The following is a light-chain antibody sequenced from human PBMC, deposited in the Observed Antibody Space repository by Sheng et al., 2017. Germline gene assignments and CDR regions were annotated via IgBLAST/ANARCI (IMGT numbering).Light chain of an antibody. V-gene: IGKV3-20*01. CDR3: QQYGSSPPIT. CDR2: GAS. J-gene: IGKJ3*01. CDR1: QSIRDNY. Sequence: EIVLTQSPGTLSLSPGERATLACRASQSIRDNYLAWYQQKSGRAPRLLIYGASHRATGIPHRFSGSGSGTDFTLTISRLEPEDFAVYYCQQYGSSPPITFGPGTKVDIK.